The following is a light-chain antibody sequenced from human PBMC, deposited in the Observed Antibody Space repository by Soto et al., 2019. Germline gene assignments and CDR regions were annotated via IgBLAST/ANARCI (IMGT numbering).Light chain of an antibody. CDR1: TSDVGSYYP. Sequence: QSVLTQPASMSGSPGQSITIYCTGTTSDVGSYYPVSWFQQHTGKAPKLIIYEVSKRPSGVSDRFSGSKSGNTAAATISGLQAGDDAGYYCCSYAGETTFFVFGPGTKLTVL. V-gene: IGLV2-23*02. CDR3: CSYAGETTFFV. CDR2: EVS. J-gene: IGLJ1*01.